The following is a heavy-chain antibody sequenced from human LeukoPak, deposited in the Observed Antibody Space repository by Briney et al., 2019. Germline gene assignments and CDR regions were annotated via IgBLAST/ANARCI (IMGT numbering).Heavy chain of an antibody. V-gene: IGHV5-51*01. CDR3: ARLGDYGMDV. Sequence: GESLKISCKGYIYSFTSYWIGWVRQMPGKGLEWMGIINPADSDTRYSPSFQGQVTISTDKSISTAYLQWSSLKASDTAMYYCARLGDYGMDVWGQGTTVGVSS. CDR1: IYSFTSYW. J-gene: IGHJ6*02. CDR2: INPADSDT.